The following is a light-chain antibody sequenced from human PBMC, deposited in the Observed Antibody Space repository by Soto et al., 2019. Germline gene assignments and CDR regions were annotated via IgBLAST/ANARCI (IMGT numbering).Light chain of an antibody. CDR1: QSVGIS. CDR2: SAF. Sequence: DIVLTQSPGTLSLSPGERATLSCRASQSVGISLSWYQHKSGQPPRLLIYSAFNRATGIPERFSGSGAGTAFPLPLRRLGAEGFAVYSLPQFGSFPRTFRQGTQVVIK. V-gene: IGKV3-20*01. CDR3: PQFGSFPRT. J-gene: IGKJ1*01.